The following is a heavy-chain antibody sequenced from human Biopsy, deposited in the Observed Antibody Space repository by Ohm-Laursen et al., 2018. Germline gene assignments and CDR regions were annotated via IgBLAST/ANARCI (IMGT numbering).Heavy chain of an antibody. CDR3: ATGPYYDTRFYYNVRPFDF. V-gene: IGHV1-69*06. CDR2: IVPIFATA. D-gene: IGHD3-10*01. J-gene: IGHJ4*02. Sequence: SVKVSCKASGGSFSTYTISWVRQAPGQGLEWMGGIVPIFATANYAQRFQGRVALTADKSTGTAYMELNRLISDDTAVYYCATGPYYDTRFYYNVRPFDFWGQGTLVTVSS. CDR1: GGSFSTYT.